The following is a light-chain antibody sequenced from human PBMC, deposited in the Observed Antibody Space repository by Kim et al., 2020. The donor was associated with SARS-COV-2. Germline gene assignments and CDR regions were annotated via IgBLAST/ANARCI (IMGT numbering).Light chain of an antibody. CDR2: NDN. V-gene: IGLV1-44*01. CDR1: SSNVGRHV. J-gene: IGLJ3*02. CDR3: ATWDVSLNGWV. Sequence: GRRVTIACSGSSSNVGRHVVNWYQQLPGTAPKVFIYNDNQRPSGVPDRFSGSRSGTSASLAISGLQSEDEADYYCATWDVSLNGWVFGGGTKVTVL.